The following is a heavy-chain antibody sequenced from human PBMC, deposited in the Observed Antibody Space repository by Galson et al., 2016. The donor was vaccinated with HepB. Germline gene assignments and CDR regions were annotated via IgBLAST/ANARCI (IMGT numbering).Heavy chain of an antibody. CDR2: ISSTSDTI. CDR3: GRPTTHNWFDP. V-gene: IGHV3-48*02. J-gene: IGHJ5*02. D-gene: IGHD5-12*01. CDR1: GFTFSSYS. Sequence: SLRLSCAASGFTFSSYSMNWVRQAPGKGLEWLSYISSTSDTIYYADSVRGRFTISRDNAKNSLYLQMNNLRDEDTAVYYCGRPTTHNWFDPWGQGTLVTVSS.